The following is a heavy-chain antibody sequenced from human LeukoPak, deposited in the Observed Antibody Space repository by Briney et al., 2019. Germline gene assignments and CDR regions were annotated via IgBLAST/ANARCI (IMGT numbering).Heavy chain of an antibody. V-gene: IGHV1-24*01. CDR2: FDPEDGET. D-gene: IGHD6-13*01. CDR3: ATAEAAAASYWYFDL. Sequence: ASVKVSCKVSGYTLTELSMHWVRQAPGKGLEWMGGFDPEDGETIYAQKFQGRVTMTEDTSTDTAYMELSSLRSEDTAVYYCATAEAAAASYWYFDLWGRGTLVTVSS. J-gene: IGHJ2*01. CDR1: GYTLTELS.